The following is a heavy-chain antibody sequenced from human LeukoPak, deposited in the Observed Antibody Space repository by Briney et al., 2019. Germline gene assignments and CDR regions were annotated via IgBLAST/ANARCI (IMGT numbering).Heavy chain of an antibody. CDR2: INHSGST. Sequence: SETLSLTCTVSGGSISSSSYYWSWIRQPPGKGLEWIGEINHSGSTNYNPSLKSRVTISVDTSKNQFSLKLSSVTAADTAVYYCARLGAAWCSSTSCYTTKYFKQGRYYYYYMDVWGKGTTVTVSS. CDR1: GGSISSSSYY. D-gene: IGHD2-2*02. V-gene: IGHV4-39*07. J-gene: IGHJ6*03. CDR3: ARLGAAWCSSTSCYTTKYFKQGRYYYYYMDV.